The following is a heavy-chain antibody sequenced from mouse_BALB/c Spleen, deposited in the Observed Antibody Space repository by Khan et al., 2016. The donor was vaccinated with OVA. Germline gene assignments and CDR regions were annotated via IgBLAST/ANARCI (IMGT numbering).Heavy chain of an antibody. Sequence: QVQLQQSGAELARPGASVKMSCKASGYTFTNYTMHWVKQRPGQGLEWIGYINPSSGYTNYNQNFNDKATLTTDRSSSTAYMQLSSLTSDDSAVYYRARIPIPPYYFDYWGQGTTLTVSS. V-gene: IGHV1-4*01. J-gene: IGHJ2*01. CDR1: GYTFTNYT. CDR3: ARIPIPPYYFDY. CDR2: INPSSGYT.